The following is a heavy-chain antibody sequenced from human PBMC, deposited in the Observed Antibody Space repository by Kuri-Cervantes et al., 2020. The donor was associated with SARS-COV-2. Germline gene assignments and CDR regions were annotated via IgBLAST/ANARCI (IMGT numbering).Heavy chain of an antibody. CDR3: ARVGVATGGFWFDP. CDR2: IYYSGST. CDR1: GGSISSYY. J-gene: IGHJ5*02. V-gene: IGHV4-59*12. D-gene: IGHD5-12*01. Sequence: SETLSLTCTVSGGSISSYYWSWIRQPPGKGLEWIGNIYYSGSTYYNPSLKSRVTISVDRSKNQFSLKLSSVTAADTAVYYCARVGVATGGFWFDPWGQGTLVTVSS.